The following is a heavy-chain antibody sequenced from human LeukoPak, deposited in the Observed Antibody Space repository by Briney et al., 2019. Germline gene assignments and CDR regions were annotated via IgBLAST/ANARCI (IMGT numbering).Heavy chain of an antibody. CDR2: IKQDGSEK. V-gene: IGHV3-7*01. CDR1: GFTFSSYW. J-gene: IGHJ3*02. Sequence: GGSLRLSCAASGFTFSSYWMSWVRQAPGKGLEWVANIKQDGSEKYYVDSVKGRFTISRDNAKNSLYLQMNSLRAEDTAVHYCARDGTQLWPNDAFDIWGQGTMVTVSS. D-gene: IGHD5-18*01. CDR3: ARDGTQLWPNDAFDI.